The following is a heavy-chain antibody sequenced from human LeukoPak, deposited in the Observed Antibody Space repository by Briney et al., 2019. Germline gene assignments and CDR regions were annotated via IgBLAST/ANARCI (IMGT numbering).Heavy chain of an antibody. CDR3: AKEGTPQVSTWYDL. D-gene: IGHD3-10*01. V-gene: IGHV3-30*18. CDR1: EFTFSTYG. J-gene: IGHJ5*02. Sequence: PGRSLRLSCAASEFTFSTYGMHWVRQAPGKGLEWVAVISYEGGTQHYADSVKGRFIISRDNPRNTLYLQMNILRTEDTAVYYCAKEGTPQVSTWYDLWGQGTQVIVSS. CDR2: ISYEGGTQ.